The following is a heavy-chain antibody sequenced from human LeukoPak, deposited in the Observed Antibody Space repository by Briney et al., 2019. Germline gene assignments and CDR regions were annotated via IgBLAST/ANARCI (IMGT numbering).Heavy chain of an antibody. CDR2: ISGSGGST. V-gene: IGHV3-23*01. CDR3: AKSRWGSGKYFDY. J-gene: IGHJ4*02. Sequence: PGGSLRLSCAASGFTFASYGMSWVRQAPGKGLEWVSGISGSGGSTYYADSVKGRFTISRDNSKNTLYLQMNSLRAEDTAVYYCAKSRWGSGKYFDYWGQGTLVTVSS. D-gene: IGHD3-10*01. CDR1: GFTFASYG.